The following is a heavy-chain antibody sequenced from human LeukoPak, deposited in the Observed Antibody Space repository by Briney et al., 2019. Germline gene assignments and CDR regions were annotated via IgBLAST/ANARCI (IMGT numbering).Heavy chain of an antibody. J-gene: IGHJ4*02. CDR3: ATDTTGTKDY. CDR1: GFTFSRHW. V-gene: IGHV3-7*01. D-gene: IGHD1-1*01. CDR2: IHEDGSDK. Sequence: GGSLRLSCAASGFTFSRHWMNWVRQAPGKGLEWVANIHEDGSDKYYVDSVKGRFTISRDNAKNSLYLQMNSLRAEDTAVYYCATDTTGTKDYWGQGTLVTVSS.